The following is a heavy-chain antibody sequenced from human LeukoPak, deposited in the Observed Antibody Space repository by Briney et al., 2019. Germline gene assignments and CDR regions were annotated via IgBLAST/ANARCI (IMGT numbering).Heavy chain of an antibody. CDR2: IYYSGST. CDR3: ARNAWGDAFDI. J-gene: IGHJ3*02. Sequence: SETLSLTCTVSGGSISSYYWSWIRQPPGKGLKWIGYIYYSGSTNYNPSLKSRVTISVDTSKNQFSLKLSSVTAADTAVYYCARNAWGDAFDIWGQGTMVTVSS. V-gene: IGHV4-59*01. D-gene: IGHD3-16*01. CDR1: GGSISSYY.